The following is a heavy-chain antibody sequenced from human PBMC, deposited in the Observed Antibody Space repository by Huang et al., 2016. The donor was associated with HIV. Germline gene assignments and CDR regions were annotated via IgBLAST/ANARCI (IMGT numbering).Heavy chain of an antibody. V-gene: IGHV3-20*04. CDR2: IHWNGESA. D-gene: IGHD3-3*01. Sequence: EVILVESGGGVVRPGGSLRLSCAVSGFTLDDFGMSWVRQAPGKGREWVSGIHWNGESASYADSVKGRFTVSKDNANNSLFLQMNSLRAEDTALYYCARGYNFWSGYYTDKYYMDVWGKGTTVVVSS. CDR3: ARGYNFWSGYYTDKYYMDV. CDR1: GFTLDDFG. J-gene: IGHJ6*03.